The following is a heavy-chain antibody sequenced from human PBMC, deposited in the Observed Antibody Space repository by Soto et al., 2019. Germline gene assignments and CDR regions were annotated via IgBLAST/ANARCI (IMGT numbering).Heavy chain of an antibody. Sequence: VGSLRLACAASGFTLSSYAMSWVRQAPGKGLEWVSAISGSGGSTYYADSVKGRFTISRDNSKNTLYLQMNSLRAEDTAVYYCAKDRPHYYDSSGPNDAFDIWGQGTMVTVS. D-gene: IGHD3-22*01. CDR3: AKDRPHYYDSSGPNDAFDI. CDR1: GFTLSSYA. J-gene: IGHJ3*02. CDR2: ISGSGGST. V-gene: IGHV3-23*01.